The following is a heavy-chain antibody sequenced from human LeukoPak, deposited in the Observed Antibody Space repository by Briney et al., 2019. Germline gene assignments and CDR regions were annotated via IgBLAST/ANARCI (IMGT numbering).Heavy chain of an antibody. D-gene: IGHD3-22*01. CDR1: GYTFTDYY. CDR2: MNPNSGNT. V-gene: IGHV1-8*02. CDR3: ARASSAEMDYYYYYMDV. J-gene: IGHJ6*03. Sequence: ASVKVSCKASGYTFTDYYMHWVRQAPGQGLEWMGWMNPNSGNTGYAQKFQGRVTMTRNTSISTAYMELSSLRSEDTAVYYCARASSAEMDYYYYYMDVWGEGTTVTVSS.